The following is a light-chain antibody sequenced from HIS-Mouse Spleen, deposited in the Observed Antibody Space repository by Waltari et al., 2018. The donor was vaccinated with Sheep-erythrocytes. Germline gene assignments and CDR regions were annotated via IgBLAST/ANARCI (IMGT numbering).Light chain of an antibody. CDR1: SSDVGGYNN. V-gene: IGLV2-23*01. J-gene: IGLJ3*02. CDR2: EGS. CDR3: CSYAGSSTWV. Sequence: QSALTQPRSVSGSPGQSVTISCTGTSSDVGGYNNVSWYQQHPGKAPKLMIYEGSKRPSGVSNRFSGSKSGNTASLTISGLQAEDEADYYCCSYAGSSTWVFGGGTKLTVL.